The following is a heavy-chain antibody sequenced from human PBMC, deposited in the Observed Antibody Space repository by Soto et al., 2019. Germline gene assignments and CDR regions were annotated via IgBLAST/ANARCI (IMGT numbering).Heavy chain of an antibody. J-gene: IGHJ6*03. CDR1: GYTFTGYY. CDR2: INPNSGGT. V-gene: IGHV1-2*04. Sequence: ASVKVSCKASGYTFTGYYMHWVRQAPGQGLEWMGWINPNSGGTNYAQKFQGWVTMTRDTSISTAYMELGRLRSDDTAVYYCARSRPQHAPGYTTAAATRPYYYYYYMDVWGKGTTVTVSS. CDR3: ARSRPQHAPGYTTAAATRPYYYYYYMDV. D-gene: IGHD2-2*01.